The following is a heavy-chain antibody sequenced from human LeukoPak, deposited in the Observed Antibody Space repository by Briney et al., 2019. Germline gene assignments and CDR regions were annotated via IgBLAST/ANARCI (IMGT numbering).Heavy chain of an antibody. V-gene: IGHV1-58*01. J-gene: IGHJ3*02. CDR1: GFTFTASA. D-gene: IGHD3-10*01. CDR3: AAVPNANAWYGDDAFDI. CDR2: IVVGSGNT. Sequence: ASVKVSCKASGFTFTASAVQWVRQARGQRLEWIGRIVVGSGNTDHAQKFQGRLTITRDISTSTAYMELSSLTSDDTAVYYCAAVPNANAWYGDDAFDIWGQGTMVTVSS.